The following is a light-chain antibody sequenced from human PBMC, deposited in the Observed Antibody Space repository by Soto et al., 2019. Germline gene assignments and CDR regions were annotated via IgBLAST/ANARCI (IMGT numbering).Light chain of an antibody. CDR2: KAS. V-gene: IGKV1-5*03. CDR3: QQYNNYPFS. J-gene: IGKJ3*01. Sequence: DIQMTQSPSTLSASVGDRVTITCRASQSISSWLAWYQQKPGKAPKLLIYKASSLESGVPSRFSGSRSGTEFTLTISSLLPDDVATYYGQQYNNYPFSFGPGTRVDIK. CDR1: QSISSW.